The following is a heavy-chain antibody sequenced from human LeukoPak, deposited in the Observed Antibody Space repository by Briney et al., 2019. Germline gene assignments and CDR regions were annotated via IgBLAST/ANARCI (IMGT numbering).Heavy chain of an antibody. CDR2: INHSGST. CDR3: ARGATQAYCGGDCLNFDY. D-gene: IGHD2-21*02. V-gene: IGHV4-34*01. J-gene: IGHJ4*02. Sequence: PSETLSLTCAVYGGSFSGYYWSWIRQPPGKGLEWIGEINHSGSTNYNPSLKSRVTISVDTSKNQFSLKLSSVTAADTAVYYCARGATQAYCGGDCLNFDYWGQGTLVTVSS. CDR1: GGSFSGYY.